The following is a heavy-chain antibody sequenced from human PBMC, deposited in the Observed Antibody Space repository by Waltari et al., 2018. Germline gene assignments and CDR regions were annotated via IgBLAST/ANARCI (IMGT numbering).Heavy chain of an antibody. J-gene: IGHJ6*02. V-gene: IGHV1-8*01. D-gene: IGHD3-3*01. CDR1: GYTFTSYD. CDR2: MHPNSGNT. CDR3: ARVTGMGQATILEWLLPDYYYYGMDV. Sequence: QVQLVQSGAEVKKPGASVKVSCKASGYTFTSYDINWVRQAPGQGLEWKGWMHPNSGNTGYAQKFQGRVTMTRNTSISTAYMELSSLRSEDTAVYYCARVTGMGQATILEWLLPDYYYYGMDVWGQGTTVTVSS.